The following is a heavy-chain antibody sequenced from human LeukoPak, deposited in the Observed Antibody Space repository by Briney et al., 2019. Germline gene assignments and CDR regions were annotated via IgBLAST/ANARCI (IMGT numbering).Heavy chain of an antibody. J-gene: IGHJ5*02. CDR2: IYYSGST. CDR1: GGSISSSSYH. D-gene: IGHD3-3*01. V-gene: IGHV4-39*07. CDR3: ARDLPSLRFLEWFHWFDP. Sequence: SETLSLTCTVSGGSISSSSYHWGWIRQPPGKGLEWIGSIYYSGSTYYNPSLKSRVTISVDTSKNQFSLKLSSVTAADTAVYYRARDLPSLRFLEWFHWFDPWGQGTLVTVSS.